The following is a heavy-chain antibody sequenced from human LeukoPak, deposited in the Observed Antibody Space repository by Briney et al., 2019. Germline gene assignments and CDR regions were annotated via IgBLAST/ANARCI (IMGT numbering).Heavy chain of an antibody. Sequence: PGGSLRLSCAASGFLFSGYDMSWVRQAPGKGLEWGSYITSSSTTLYYADSVKGRFTISRDNAKDSLYLQMSSLRDEDTAVYYCARDLFDSSADYWGQGTLVTVSS. CDR3: ARDLFDSSADY. CDR1: GFLFSGYD. CDR2: ITSSSTTL. D-gene: IGHD3-22*01. J-gene: IGHJ4*02. V-gene: IGHV3-48*02.